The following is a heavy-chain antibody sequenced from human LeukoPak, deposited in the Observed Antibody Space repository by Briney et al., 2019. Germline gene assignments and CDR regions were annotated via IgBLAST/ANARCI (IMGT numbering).Heavy chain of an antibody. CDR1: GFTFSDYW. Sequence: GGSLRLSCTASGFTFSDYWMTWVRQAPGKGPEWVANIKQDGSQRYYVDSVRGRFTISRDNAKNSLFLQMNGLRAEDTAVYYCARRCGSSFRRSPIDYWGQGTLVTVSS. CDR3: ARRCGSSFRRSPIDY. D-gene: IGHD6-6*01. J-gene: IGHJ4*02. CDR2: IKQDGSQR. V-gene: IGHV3-7*01.